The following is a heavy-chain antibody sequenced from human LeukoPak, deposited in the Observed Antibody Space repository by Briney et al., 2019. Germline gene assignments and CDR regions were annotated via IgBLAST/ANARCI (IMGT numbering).Heavy chain of an antibody. D-gene: IGHD5-12*01. CDR2: IYTSGST. V-gene: IGHV4-61*02. J-gene: IGHJ5*02. CDR3: ARAIVVTNWFDP. CDR1: GGSISSGSYY. Sequence: SETLSLTCTVSGGSISSGSYYWSWIRQPAGKGLEWIGRIYTSGSTNYNPSLKSRVTISVDTSKNQFSLKLSSVTAADTAVYYCARAIVVTNWFDPWGQGTLVTVPS.